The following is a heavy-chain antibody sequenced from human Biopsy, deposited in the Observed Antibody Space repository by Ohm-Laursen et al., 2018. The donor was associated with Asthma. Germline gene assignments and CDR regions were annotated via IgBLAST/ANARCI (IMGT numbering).Heavy chain of an antibody. CDR3: SRGAYCTSPTCPWGRYATDV. V-gene: IGHV3-7*01. J-gene: IGHJ6*02. CDR1: GFTFSSYW. Sequence: SLRLSCAASGFTFSSYWMRWVRQAPGKGLEGVANIKKYGSVKYYVDSVKGRFTISRDNAKNSLYLHMNSLSAEDTAVYYCSRGAYCTSPTCPWGRYATDVWGQGTTVTVSS. CDR2: IKKYGSVK. D-gene: IGHD2/OR15-2a*01.